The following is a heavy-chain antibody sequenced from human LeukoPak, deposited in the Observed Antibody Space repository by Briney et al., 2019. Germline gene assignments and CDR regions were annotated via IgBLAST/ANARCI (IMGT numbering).Heavy chain of an antibody. CDR2: ISSSSTYT. J-gene: IGHJ4*02. CDR1: GFTFSDYY. CDR3: AKRPIFGELLYYFDY. V-gene: IGHV3-11*06. Sequence: GGSLRLSCAASGFTFSDYYMSWIRQAPGKGLEWVSYISSSSTYTNYEDPVKGRFTISRNNAKNSLYLQMNSLRAEDTAVYYCAKRPIFGELLYYFDYWGQGTLVTVSS. D-gene: IGHD3-10*01.